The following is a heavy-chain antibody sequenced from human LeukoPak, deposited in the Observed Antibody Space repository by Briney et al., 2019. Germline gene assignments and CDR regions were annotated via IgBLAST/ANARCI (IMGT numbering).Heavy chain of an antibody. CDR1: GGSISSSSYY. CDR2: IYYSGST. D-gene: IGHD6-13*01. J-gene: IGHJ4*02. Sequence: SETLSLTCTVSGGSISSSSYYWGWIRQPPGKGVEWIGSIYYSGSTYYNPSLKSRVTISVDTSKNQFSLKLSSVTAADTAVYYCARLVIAAAGKDYWGQGTLVTVSS. V-gene: IGHV4-39*01. CDR3: ARLVIAAAGKDY.